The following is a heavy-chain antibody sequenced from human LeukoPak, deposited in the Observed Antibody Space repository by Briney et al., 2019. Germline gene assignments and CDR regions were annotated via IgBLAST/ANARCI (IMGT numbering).Heavy chain of an antibody. J-gene: IGHJ6*04. CDR2: IKEDGSEK. V-gene: IGHV3-7*01. CDR3: ARALIRYSSSSPMDV. Sequence: GGSLRLSCAAPGFTFSSYAMSWVRQAPGKGLEWVANIKEDGSEKYYVDSVKGRFTISRDNAKSSLYLQMNSLRAEDTAVYYCARALIRYSSSSPMDVWGKGTTVTVSS. D-gene: IGHD6-6*01. CDR1: GFTFSSYA.